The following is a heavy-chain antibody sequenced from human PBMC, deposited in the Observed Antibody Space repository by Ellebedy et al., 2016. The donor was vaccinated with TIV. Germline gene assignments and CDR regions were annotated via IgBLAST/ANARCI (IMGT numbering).Heavy chain of an antibody. CDR1: GGSISSGGYY. V-gene: IGHV4-39*07. CDR2: INHSGST. D-gene: IGHD6-13*01. Sequence: MPSETLSLTCTVSGGSISSGGYYWTWIRQSPTKGREWIGEINHSGSTNYNPSLKSRVTISADTSKNQFSLNLSSVTAADTAVYYCVVNRAVSPLIAAVGMVNYWGQGTLVTVSS. J-gene: IGHJ4*02. CDR3: VVNRAVSPLIAAVGMVNY.